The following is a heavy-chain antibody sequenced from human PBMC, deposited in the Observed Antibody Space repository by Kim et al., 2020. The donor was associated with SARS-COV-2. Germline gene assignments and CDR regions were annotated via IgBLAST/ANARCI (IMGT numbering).Heavy chain of an antibody. CDR3: ARVRSCGIYYYYYYGMDV. D-gene: IGHD2-15*01. CDR2: INHSGST. CDR1: GGSVSGYY. J-gene: IGHJ6*01. Sequence: SETLSLTCAVYGGSVSGYYWSWIRQPPGKGLEWIGEINHSGSTNYNPSLKSRVTISVDTSKNQFSLKLSSVTAADTAVYYCARVRSCGIYYYYYYGMDV. V-gene: IGHV4-34*01.